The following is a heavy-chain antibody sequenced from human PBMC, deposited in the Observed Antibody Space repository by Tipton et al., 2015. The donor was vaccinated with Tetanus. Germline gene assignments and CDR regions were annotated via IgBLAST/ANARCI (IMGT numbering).Heavy chain of an antibody. J-gene: IGHJ4*02. CDR2: IYSSGGA. D-gene: IGHD1/OR15-1a*01. V-gene: IGHV4-59*01. Sequence: TLSLTCIVSGGSMRSYYWSWIRQPPGKGLEWIGHIYSSGGARYNPSLKSRTTMSVDRSKSQFSLEVTSVTAADTAVYFCARGPLEHEGYFDSWGQGILVTVTA. CDR1: GGSMRSYY. CDR3: ARGPLEHEGYFDS.